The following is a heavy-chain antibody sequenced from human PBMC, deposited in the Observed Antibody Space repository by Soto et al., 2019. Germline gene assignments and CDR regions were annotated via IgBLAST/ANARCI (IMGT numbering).Heavy chain of an antibody. D-gene: IGHD2-15*01. V-gene: IGHV3-30-3*01. CDR1: GFTFSGYA. CDR3: ARHRGRTLPTPYFYL. Sequence: QVQLVESGGGVVQPGMSLRLSCAASGFTFSGYAMHWVRQAPGKGLEWAAVISHDGNQQYYADSVKGRFTISRDNSKNTLYLQLSSLRADDTAVYYCARHRGRTLPTPYFYLWGQGALVTVS. J-gene: IGHJ4*02. CDR2: ISHDGNQQ.